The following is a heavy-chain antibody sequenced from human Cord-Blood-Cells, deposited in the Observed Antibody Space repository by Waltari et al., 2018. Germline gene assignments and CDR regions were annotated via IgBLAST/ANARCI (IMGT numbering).Heavy chain of an antibody. J-gene: IGHJ3*02. CDR3: ARSKTGQNAFDI. V-gene: IGHV3-23*01. CDR1: GFPFSSYA. CDR2: ISGSGGST. D-gene: IGHD7-27*01. Sequence: EVQLLESGGGLVQPGGSLRLSCAASGFPFSSYAMSWVRQAPGKGLEWVSAISGSGGSTYYADSVKGRFTISRDNSKNTLYLQMNSLRAEDTAVYYCARSKTGQNAFDIWGQGTMVTVSS.